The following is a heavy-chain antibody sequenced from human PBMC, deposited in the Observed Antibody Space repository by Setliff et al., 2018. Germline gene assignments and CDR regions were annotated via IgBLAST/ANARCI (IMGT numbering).Heavy chain of an antibody. V-gene: IGHV2-5*02. CDR3: AHFTVGYDISGYLFS. D-gene: IGHD3-22*01. CDR1: GFSLSTNTVG. CDR2: IFWDDDK. Sequence: SGPTLVNPTETLTLTCTFSGFSLSTNTVGVGWIRQPPGKALECLAVIFWDDDKRYSPSLQHRLTINKDTSKTQVVLTMANVDPVDAATYHGAHFTVGYDISGYLFSWGQGTRVTVSS. J-gene: IGHJ5*02.